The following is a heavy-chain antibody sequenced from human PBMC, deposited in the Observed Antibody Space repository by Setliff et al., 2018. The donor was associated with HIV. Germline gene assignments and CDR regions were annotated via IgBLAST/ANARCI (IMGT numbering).Heavy chain of an antibody. J-gene: IGHJ4*02. CDR2: IIPLYGTS. Sequence: EASVKVSCKASGDTFSNSAIYWVRQAPGQGLEWMGGIIPLYGTSKYAQKFQGRVAITTDELMTTAYMELTSLRSEDTAVYFCASASGYCRSGVCYIGVHKTPDKYYCDSWGQGTLVTVSS. CDR3: ASASGYCRSGVCYIGVHKTPDKYYCDS. D-gene: IGHD2-8*01. V-gene: IGHV1-69*05. CDR1: GDTFSNSA.